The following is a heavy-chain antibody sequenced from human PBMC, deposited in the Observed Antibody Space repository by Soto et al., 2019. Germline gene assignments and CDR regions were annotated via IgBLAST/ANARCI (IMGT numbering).Heavy chain of an antibody. CDR3: AKDKDRQQLGGNYYYIMDV. CDR2: IYNSGRY. Sequence: SETLSLTCTVSGGFIWGWIRQSPDPGLEWIGYIYNSGRYNYNPSLESRLTISIDTSKNQFSLRLASVTAADTATYYCAKDKDRQQLGGNYYYIMDVWGQGTTVTVSS. CDR1: GGFI. J-gene: IGHJ6*02. V-gene: IGHV4-59*01. D-gene: IGHD3-10*01.